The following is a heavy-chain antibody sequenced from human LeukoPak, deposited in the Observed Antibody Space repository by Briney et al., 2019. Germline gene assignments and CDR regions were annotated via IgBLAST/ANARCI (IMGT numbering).Heavy chain of an antibody. D-gene: IGHD3-22*01. V-gene: IGHV3-48*02. Sequence: GGSLRLSFAASGXTFSSYSMNWVRQAPGKELERVSYISSSSSTIYYADSVKGRFTISRDNAKNSLHLQMNSLRDEDTAVYYCARYMVSDSSGYYYGFDYWGQGTLVTVSS. CDR1: GXTFSSYS. CDR3: ARYMVSDSSGYYYGFDY. CDR2: ISSSSSTI. J-gene: IGHJ4*02.